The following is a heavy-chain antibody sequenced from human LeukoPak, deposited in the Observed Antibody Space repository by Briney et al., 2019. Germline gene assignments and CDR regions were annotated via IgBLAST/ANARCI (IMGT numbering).Heavy chain of an antibody. Sequence: ASVTVSCKASGYTFTGYYMHWVRQAPGQGLEWMGWIRAYNGNTNYAQKLQGRVTITTDTSTSTAYIEVRSLRSDDTAVYYCARDLDTAMFSPQNFDYWGQGTLVTVSS. D-gene: IGHD5-18*01. CDR3: ARDLDTAMFSPQNFDY. CDR1: GYTFTGYY. J-gene: IGHJ4*02. V-gene: IGHV1-18*04. CDR2: IRAYNGNT.